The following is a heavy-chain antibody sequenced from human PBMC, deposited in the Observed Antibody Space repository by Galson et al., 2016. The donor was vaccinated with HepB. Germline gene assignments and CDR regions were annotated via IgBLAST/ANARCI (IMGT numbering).Heavy chain of an antibody. CDR3: ARLGYSAYVLDS. CDR1: GGSISRSRYF. Sequence: SETLSLTCTVSGGSISRSRYFWGWIRQPPGRGLEWIGNIYYNETTYYNPSLRRRVSISVDTSKSQLSLNLNSVTAAYTVLYYCARLGYSAYVLDSWGQGTRVSVSS. CDR2: IYYNETT. D-gene: IGHD5-12*01. J-gene: IGHJ4*02. V-gene: IGHV4-39*01.